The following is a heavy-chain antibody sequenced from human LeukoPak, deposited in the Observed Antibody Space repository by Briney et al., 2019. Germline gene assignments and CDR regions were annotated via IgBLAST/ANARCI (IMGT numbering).Heavy chain of an antibody. J-gene: IGHJ4*02. D-gene: IGHD2-21*01. CDR2: IRYDGSNK. V-gene: IGHV3-30*02. CDR1: GFTFSSFG. CDR3: AKRRGEDYFDY. Sequence: GGSLRVSCAASGFTFSSFGMHWVRQAPGKGLEWVAFIRYDGSNKKYADAVTGRFTISRDNSENTLFLQMNSLRAEDTAVYYCAKRRGEDYFDYWGQGTLVTVSS.